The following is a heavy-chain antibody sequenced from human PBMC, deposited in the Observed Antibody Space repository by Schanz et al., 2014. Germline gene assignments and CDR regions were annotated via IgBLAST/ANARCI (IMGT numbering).Heavy chain of an antibody. CDR1: GGTFGRYT. D-gene: IGHD3-10*01. CDR2: LNPDSGET. Sequence: QVQLVQSGAEVKKPGSSVNVSCEASGGTFGRYTISWLRQAPGQGLEWMGWLNPDSGETLYAQRFQGRVTLTRDTSIRTAYMDLRSLLSDDAAVYFCARGGVLVLPPGTVKKGNDYWGQGTLVTVSS. CDR3: ARGGVLVLPPGTVKKGNDY. J-gene: IGHJ4*02. V-gene: IGHV1-2*02.